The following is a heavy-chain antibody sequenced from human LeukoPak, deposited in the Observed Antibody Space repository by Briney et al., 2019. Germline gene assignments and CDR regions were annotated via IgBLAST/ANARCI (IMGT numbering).Heavy chain of an antibody. J-gene: IGHJ5*02. D-gene: IGHD5-18*01. CDR2: IYTSGST. CDR1: GGSISSYY. CDR3: ARGIQPQPHNWFDP. Sequence: TTSKTLSLTCTVSGGSISSYYWSWIRQPAGKGLEWIGRIYTSGSTNYNPSLKSRVTMSVDTSKNQFSLKLSSVTAADTAVYYCARGIQPQPHNWFDPWGQGTLVTVSS. V-gene: IGHV4-4*07.